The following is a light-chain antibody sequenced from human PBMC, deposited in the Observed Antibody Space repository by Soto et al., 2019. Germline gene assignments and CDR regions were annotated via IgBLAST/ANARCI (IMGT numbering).Light chain of an antibody. J-gene: IGKJ3*01. Sequence: PGERATLSCRASQRVSNNYLAWYQQKPGQAPRLLIYAASRRATDIPDRFSGSGSGTDFSLTISRLEPEDFAVYYCQQYGTSFGPGTKVDIK. V-gene: IGKV3-20*01. CDR1: QRVSNNY. CDR3: QQYGTS. CDR2: AAS.